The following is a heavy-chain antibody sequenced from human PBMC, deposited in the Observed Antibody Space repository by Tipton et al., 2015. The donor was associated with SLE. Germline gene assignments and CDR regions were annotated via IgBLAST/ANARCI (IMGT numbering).Heavy chain of an antibody. CDR2: IYSAGSAGSS. Sequence: QLVQSGGGLVQPGGSLRLSCAASGFTVSSSFMNWVRQAPGKGLEWVSVIYSAGSAGSSYYADSVKGRFTISRDNSKNTLYLQMNTLRAEDTAVYYCAKDNHDFWSGYWGYFDYWGQGSLVTVSS. CDR3: AKDNHDFWSGYWGYFDY. CDR1: GFTVSSSF. D-gene: IGHD3-3*01. V-gene: IGHV3-53*01. J-gene: IGHJ4*02.